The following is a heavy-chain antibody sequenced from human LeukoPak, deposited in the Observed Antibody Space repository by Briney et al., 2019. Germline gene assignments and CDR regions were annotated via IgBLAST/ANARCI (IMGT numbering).Heavy chain of an antibody. D-gene: IGHD1-26*01. CDR1: GFTFSSYA. Sequence: GGSLRLSCAASGFTFSSYAMNWVRQAPGKGLEWASAISGSGGSTYYADSVKGRFTISRDNSKNTLYLQMNSLRAEDTAVYYCAKDPDIVGATTPDYWGQGTLVTVSS. V-gene: IGHV3-23*01. J-gene: IGHJ4*02. CDR3: AKDPDIVGATTPDY. CDR2: ISGSGGST.